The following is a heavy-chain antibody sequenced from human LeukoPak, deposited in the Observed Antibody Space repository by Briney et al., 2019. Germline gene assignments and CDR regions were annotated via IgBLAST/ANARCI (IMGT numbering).Heavy chain of an antibody. CDR1: GFTFDNYR. J-gene: IGHJ4*02. V-gene: IGHV3-23*01. CDR2: VNADGGNT. Sequence: GGSLRLSCAASGFTFDNYRMGWVRQAPGKGLEWVSTVNADGGNTYYADSVKGRSTISRDNSKSTLILQMNSLRVEDTALYYCTKRVKYGGTWDHFADWGQGTLVTVSS. CDR3: TKRVKYGGTWDHFAD. D-gene: IGHD1-26*01.